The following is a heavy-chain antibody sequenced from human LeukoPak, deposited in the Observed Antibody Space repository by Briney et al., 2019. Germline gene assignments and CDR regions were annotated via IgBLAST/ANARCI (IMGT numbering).Heavy chain of an antibody. Sequence: GGSLRLSCAVSGFTVSNSAMSWVRQAPGKGLEWVSGISISGGDTYYADSVTGRFTISRDNSKSTLYLQMDSLRAEDTAVYYCAKEEVPNDYWGQGTLVTVSS. CDR2: ISISGGDT. J-gene: IGHJ4*02. D-gene: IGHD1-1*01. CDR1: GFTVSNSA. CDR3: AKEEVPNDY. V-gene: IGHV3-23*01.